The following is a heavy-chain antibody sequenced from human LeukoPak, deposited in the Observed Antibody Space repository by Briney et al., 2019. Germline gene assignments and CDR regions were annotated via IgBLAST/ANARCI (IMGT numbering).Heavy chain of an antibody. V-gene: IGHV5-51*01. CDR1: GYSFTSYW. Sequence: GESLKISCKGSGYSFTSYWIGWVRQMPGKGLEWMGIIYLGDSDTRYSPSFQGQVTISADKSISTAYPQWSSLKASDTAMYYCARPAMVRGVIDAFDIWGQGTMVTVSS. CDR3: ARPAMVRGVIDAFDI. CDR2: IYLGDSDT. J-gene: IGHJ3*02. D-gene: IGHD3-10*01.